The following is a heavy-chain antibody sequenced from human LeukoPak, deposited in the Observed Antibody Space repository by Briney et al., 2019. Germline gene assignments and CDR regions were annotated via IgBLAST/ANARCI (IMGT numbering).Heavy chain of an antibody. CDR1: GYSFTSHY. J-gene: IGHJ6*02. V-gene: IGHV1-46*01. CDR2: FDPRAGSS. CDR3: ARDIVYCSGGSCYHHYYGMDV. Sequence: ASVKVSCKASGYSFTSHYIHWVRQAPGQGLEWMGVFDPRAGSSSYAQKFQGRVTMTRDTSTTTVYMELSSLRSEDTAVYFCARDIVYCSGGSCYHHYYGMDVWGQGTTVTVSS. D-gene: IGHD2-15*01.